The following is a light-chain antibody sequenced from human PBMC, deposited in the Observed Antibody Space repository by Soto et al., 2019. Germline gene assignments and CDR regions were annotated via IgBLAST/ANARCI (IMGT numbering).Light chain of an antibody. Sequence: QSALTQPESVSGSPGQSIAICCTGSSXDVGIYNYVSWYQQHPGKVPKLIIYEVTNRPSGVSNRFSGSKSGNTASLTISGLQAEDEADYYCSSYTTSSTRVFGSGTKVTVL. CDR3: SSYTTSSTRV. CDR2: EVT. V-gene: IGLV2-14*01. J-gene: IGLJ1*01. CDR1: SXDVGIYNY.